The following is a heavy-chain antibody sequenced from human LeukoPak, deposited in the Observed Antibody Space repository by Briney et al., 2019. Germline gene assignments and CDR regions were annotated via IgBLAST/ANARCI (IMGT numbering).Heavy chain of an antibody. V-gene: IGHV4-31*03. CDR1: GGSISSGGYY. Sequence: TLSLTCTVSGGSISSGGYYWSWIRQHPGKGLEWIGYIYYSGSTYYNPSLKSRVTISVDTSKNQFSLKLSSVTAADTAVYYCARGGSYDILTGPNWFDPWGQGTLVTVSS. CDR3: ARGGSYDILTGPNWFDP. J-gene: IGHJ5*02. D-gene: IGHD3-9*01. CDR2: IYYSGST.